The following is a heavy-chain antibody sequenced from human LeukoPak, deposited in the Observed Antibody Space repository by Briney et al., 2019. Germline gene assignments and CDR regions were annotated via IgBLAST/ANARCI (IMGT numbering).Heavy chain of an antibody. Sequence: PGGSLRLSCAASGFSFSSYSMNWVRQAPGKGLQWVSSISDSGDSTYYADSVKGRLTISRDTSKNTLFLQMNSLRAEDTALYYCAKRGVERVGDYHYYYYLDVWGKGTTVTVSS. CDR1: GFSFSSYS. CDR3: AKRGVERVGDYHYYYYLDV. CDR2: ISDSGDST. D-gene: IGHD1-1*01. V-gene: IGHV3-23*01. J-gene: IGHJ6*03.